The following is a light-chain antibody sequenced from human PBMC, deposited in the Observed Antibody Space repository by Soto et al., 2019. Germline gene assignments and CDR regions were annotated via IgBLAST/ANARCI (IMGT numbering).Light chain of an antibody. CDR3: LQYNNWWT. CDR2: GAS. V-gene: IGKV3-15*01. CDR1: QSVSSN. Sequence: EIALTQSPGTLSLSQGERATLSCRASQSVSSNLAWYQQKPGQAPRLLIYGASTRATGIPARFSGSGSGTELTLSFSSLQSEDFAVYYCLQYNNWWTFGEGTMVDIK. J-gene: IGKJ1*01.